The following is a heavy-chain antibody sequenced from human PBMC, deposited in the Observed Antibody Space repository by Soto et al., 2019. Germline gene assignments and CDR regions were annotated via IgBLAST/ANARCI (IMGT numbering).Heavy chain of an antibody. CDR2: IYWDNDK. J-gene: IGHJ4*02. D-gene: IGHD3-16*01. CDR1: GFSLNTYGVG. CDR3: ARARGSWGAYYDDY. Sequence: QITLKESGPTLVKPTQTLTLTCTVSGFSLNTYGVGVGWIRQPPGKALEWLALIYWDNDKRYSPSLKSRLTITKDTPKNQVVLTMTNMDPVDAGTYYCARARGSWGAYYDDYWGQGTLLTVSS. V-gene: IGHV2-5*02.